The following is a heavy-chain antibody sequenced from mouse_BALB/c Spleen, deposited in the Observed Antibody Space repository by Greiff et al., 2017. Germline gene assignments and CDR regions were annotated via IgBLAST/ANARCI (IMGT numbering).Heavy chain of an antibody. D-gene: IGHD2-1*01. Sequence: VQLQQPGAELVRPGASVKLSCKASGYTFTSYWINWVKQRPGQGLEWIGNIYPSDSYTNYNQKFKDKATLTVDKSSSTAYMQLSSPTSEDSAVYYCTRHGNYWYFDVWGAGTTVTVSS. CDR3: TRHGNYWYFDV. CDR2: IYPSDSYT. J-gene: IGHJ1*01. V-gene: IGHV1-69*02. CDR1: GYTFTSYW.